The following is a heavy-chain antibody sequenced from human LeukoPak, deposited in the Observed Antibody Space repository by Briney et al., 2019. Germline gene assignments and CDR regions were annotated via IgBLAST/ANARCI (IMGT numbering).Heavy chain of an antibody. CDR1: GGSISNYC. CDR2: ICYSGSI. V-gene: IGHV4-59*01. J-gene: IGHJ4*02. D-gene: IGHD3-22*01. Sequence: SETLSLTCTVSGGSISNYCWSWIRQPPGKGLEWIGYICYSGSINYNPSLKSRVTISVDTSKNQFSLKLSSVTAADTAVYYCARFSRDSSGYFDYWGQGTLVTVSS. CDR3: ARFSRDSSGYFDY.